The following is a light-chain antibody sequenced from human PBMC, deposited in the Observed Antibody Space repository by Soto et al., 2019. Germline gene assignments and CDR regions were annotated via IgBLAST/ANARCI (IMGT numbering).Light chain of an antibody. CDR1: SSDVGGYNY. V-gene: IGLV2-14*01. Sequence: QSALTQPASVSGSPGQSITISCTGTSSDVGGYNYVSWYQQHPGRAPQLMIYDVSNRPSGVSNRFSGSRSGNTASLTISGLQTEDGADYYCSSYTSSSTVVFGGGTQLTVL. CDR2: DVS. J-gene: IGLJ2*01. CDR3: SSYTSSSTVV.